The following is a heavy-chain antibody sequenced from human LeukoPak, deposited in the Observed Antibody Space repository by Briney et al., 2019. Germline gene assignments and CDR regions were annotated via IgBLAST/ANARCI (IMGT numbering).Heavy chain of an antibody. CDR2: INHSGST. V-gene: IGHV4-34*01. D-gene: IGHD3-10*01. CDR3: ARAPYGSGSYHY. CDR1: GGSFSGYY. Sequence: SETLSLTRAVYGGSFSGYYWSWIRQPPGKGLEWIGEINHSGSTNYNPSLKSRVTISVDTSKNQFSLKLSSVTAADTAVYYCARAPYGSGSYHYWGQGTLVTVSS. J-gene: IGHJ4*02.